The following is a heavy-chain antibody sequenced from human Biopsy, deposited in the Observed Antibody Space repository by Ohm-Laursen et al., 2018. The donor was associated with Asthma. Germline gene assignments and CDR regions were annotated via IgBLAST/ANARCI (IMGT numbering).Heavy chain of an antibody. CDR2: VNPRGGST. CDR3: ARDRDSRQWLIPDS. CDR1: GYPFTNYY. J-gene: IGHJ4*02. D-gene: IGHD6-19*01. V-gene: IGHV1-46*01. Sequence: SVKVSCKALGYPFTNYYMHWIRHVPGVGLEWLGLVNPRGGSTSYAQKFQDRVTMTWDTSTSTVYMDLRSLRSEDSAVYYCARDRDSRQWLIPDSWGQGTLVTVSS.